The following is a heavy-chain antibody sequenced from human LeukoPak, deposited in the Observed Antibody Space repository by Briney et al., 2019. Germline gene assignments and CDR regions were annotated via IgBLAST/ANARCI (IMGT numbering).Heavy chain of an antibody. V-gene: IGHV4-38-2*02. CDR3: EREHYSREATRWFDP. J-gene: IGHJ5*02. D-gene: IGHD6-19*01. CDR2: IYHSGST. CDR1: GYSISSGYY. Sequence: PSETLSLTCAVSGYSISSGYYWGWIRQPPGKGLEWIGNIYHSGSTYYNPSLKSRVTISVDTSKNQFSLKLSSVTAADTAVYYCEREHYSREATRWFDPWGQGTLVTVSS.